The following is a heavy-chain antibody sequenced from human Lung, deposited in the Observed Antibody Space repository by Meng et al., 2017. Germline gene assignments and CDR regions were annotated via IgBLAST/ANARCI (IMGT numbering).Heavy chain of an antibody. CDR3: ARDREWKKVFDF. Sequence: HLQEPGPVLVTTSETLSITCSVSMPSIRASSYYWGWIRQAPGKWLEWIGSIYYSRATSQNPSLRSRVTLSIDTSNNQFSLTLTSVTAAYTAVYXCARDREWKKVFDFWGRGTLVTVSS. V-gene: IGHV4-39*07. J-gene: IGHJ4*02. CDR2: IYYSRAT. CDR1: MPSIRASSYY. D-gene: IGHD3-3*01.